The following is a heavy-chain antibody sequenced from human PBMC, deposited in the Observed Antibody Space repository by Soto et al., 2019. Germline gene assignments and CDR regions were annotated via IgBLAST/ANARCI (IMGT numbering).Heavy chain of an antibody. CDR2: INPNSGGT. CDR1: GYTFTGYY. D-gene: IGHD4-17*01. J-gene: IGHJ4*02. Sequence: ASVKVSCKASGYTFTGYYMHWVRQAPGQGLEWMGWINPNSGGTNYAQKFQGRVTMTRDTSISTAYMELSRLRSDDTAVYYCARAGDYSRASYYFDYWGQGTLVTVSS. V-gene: IGHV1-2*02. CDR3: ARAGDYSRASYYFDY.